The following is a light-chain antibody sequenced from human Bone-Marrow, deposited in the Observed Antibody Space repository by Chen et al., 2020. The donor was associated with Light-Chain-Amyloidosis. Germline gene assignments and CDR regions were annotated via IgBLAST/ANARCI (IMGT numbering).Light chain of an antibody. J-gene: IGLJ1*01. CDR1: SSNIGINY. V-gene: IGLV1-47*01. Sequence: SVLTQPPSASGTPGQRVTISCSGASSNIGINYVYWYQHLPGAAPNLLIHRNNQRSSGVSDRFSASKSATSACLAISGLRSEDEAYYYCAAWDGILSGYVFGTGTKVIVL. CDR3: AAWDGILSGYV. CDR2: RNN.